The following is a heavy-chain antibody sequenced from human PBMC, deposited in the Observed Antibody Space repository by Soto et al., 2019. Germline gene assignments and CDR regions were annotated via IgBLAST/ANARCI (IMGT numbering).Heavy chain of an antibody. CDR3: ARPTMYYYDSSPSP. Sequence: GGSLRLSCAASGFTFSSYAMSWVRQAPGKGLEWVSAISGSGGSTYYADSVKGRFTISRDNSKNTLYLQMNSLRAEDTAVYYCARPTMYYYDSSPSPWGQGTLVTVSS. D-gene: IGHD3-22*01. CDR2: ISGSGGST. CDR1: GFTFSSYA. V-gene: IGHV3-23*01. J-gene: IGHJ5*02.